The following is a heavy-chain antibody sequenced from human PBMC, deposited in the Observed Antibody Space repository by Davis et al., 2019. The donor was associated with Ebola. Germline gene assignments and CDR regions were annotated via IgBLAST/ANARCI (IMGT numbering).Heavy chain of an antibody. Sequence: GESLKTSCAASGFTVSSNYMSWVRQAPGKGLEWVSVIYSGGSTYYADSVKGRFTISRDNSKNTLYLQMNSLRAEDTAVYYCARGIAARFGMDVWGQGTTVTVSS. J-gene: IGHJ6*02. CDR1: GFTVSSNY. D-gene: IGHD6-6*01. CDR2: IYSGGST. V-gene: IGHV3-53*01. CDR3: ARGIAARFGMDV.